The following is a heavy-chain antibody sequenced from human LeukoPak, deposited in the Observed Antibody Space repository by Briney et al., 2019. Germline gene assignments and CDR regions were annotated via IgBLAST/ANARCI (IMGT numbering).Heavy chain of an antibody. CDR1: GFTFSSYW. V-gene: IGHV3-7*01. J-gene: IGHJ4*02. D-gene: IGHD3-22*01. CDR2: IKQDGSEK. Sequence: GGSLRLSCAASGFTFSSYWMSWVRQAPGKGLEWVANIKQDGSEKYYVDSVKGRFTIPRDNAKNSLYLQMNSLRAEDTAVYYCARDWGYYDSSGYPHYWGQGTLVTVSS. CDR3: ARDWGYYDSSGYPHY.